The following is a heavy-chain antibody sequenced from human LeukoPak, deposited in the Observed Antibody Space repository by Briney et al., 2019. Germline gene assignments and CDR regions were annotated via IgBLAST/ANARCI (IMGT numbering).Heavy chain of an antibody. CDR3: AKETGFYYYDSSGPFDY. V-gene: IGHV3-23*01. D-gene: IGHD3-22*01. J-gene: IGHJ4*02. Sequence: PGGSLRLSCTASGFTFSSYAMSWVRQAPGKGLEWVSAISGSGGSTYYADSVKGRFTISRDNSKNTLYLQMNSLRAEDTAVYYCAKETGFYYYDSSGPFDYWGQGTLVTVSS. CDR2: ISGSGGST. CDR1: GFTFSSYA.